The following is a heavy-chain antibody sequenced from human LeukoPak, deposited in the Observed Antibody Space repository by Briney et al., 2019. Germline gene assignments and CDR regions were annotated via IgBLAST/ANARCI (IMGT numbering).Heavy chain of an antibody. J-gene: IGHJ5*02. CDR3: ARDPNSWFDP. Sequence: SETLSLTCTVSGGSISSYYWSWIRQPPEKGLEWIGYIYYTGSTNYNPSLKSRVTISVATSKNQFSLKLSSVTAADTAVYYCARDPNSWFDPWGQGTLVTVSS. CDR1: GGSISSYY. D-gene: IGHD2/OR15-2a*01. CDR2: IYYTGST. V-gene: IGHV4-59*01.